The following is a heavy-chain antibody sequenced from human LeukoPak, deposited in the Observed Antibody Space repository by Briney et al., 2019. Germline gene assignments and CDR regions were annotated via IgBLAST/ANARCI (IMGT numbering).Heavy chain of an antibody. CDR1: GGSNSGYY. CDR2: IYSGGNI. V-gene: IGHV4-4*07. J-gene: IGHJ5*02. CDR3: ARDMIFGTFKGWFDP. Sequence: SETLSLTCTVSGGSNSGYYWSWIRQSAGKGLEWIGRIYSGGNINYNPSLKSRVTMSEDTSKNQFSLKLTSVTAADTAVYYCARDMIFGTFKGWFDPWGQGTLVIVSS. D-gene: IGHD3/OR15-3a*01.